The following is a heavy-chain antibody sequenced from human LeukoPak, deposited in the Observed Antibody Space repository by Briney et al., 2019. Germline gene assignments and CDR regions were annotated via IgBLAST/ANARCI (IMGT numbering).Heavy chain of an antibody. V-gene: IGHV4-59*11. CDR3: ASRPADTTWYGVFDY. Sequence: EPLSLSCSVSGGSINSHYWRWIRQPPRKRLEWIGYIFNTGNTNYNPSLASRVTMSVDTSRAQFFLRLSPVTAADTAIYYCASRPADTTWYGVFDYWSQGTLVTVSS. CDR1: GGSINSHY. CDR2: IFNTGNT. D-gene: IGHD3-10*01. J-gene: IGHJ4*02.